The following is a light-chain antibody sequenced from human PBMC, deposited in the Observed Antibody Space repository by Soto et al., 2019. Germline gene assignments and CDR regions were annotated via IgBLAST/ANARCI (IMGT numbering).Light chain of an antibody. V-gene: IGKV1-39*01. Sequence: DMEMTQSPSSLSASVGDRVTITCRASQSISNYLHWYQHKPGKVPKLLIYAASRLQSGVPTRFSGSGSGTDFTLTSNSLQPEDFATYYCQQSYGTPLTFGGGTKIEIK. CDR1: QSISNY. CDR3: QQSYGTPLT. J-gene: IGKJ4*01. CDR2: AAS.